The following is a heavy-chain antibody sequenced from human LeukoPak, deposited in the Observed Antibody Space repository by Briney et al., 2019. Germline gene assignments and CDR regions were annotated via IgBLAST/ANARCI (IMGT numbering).Heavy chain of an antibody. CDR3: ARRAYGSGYYYFDY. V-gene: IGHV4-59*01. CDR1: GGSITSYY. D-gene: IGHD3-22*01. Sequence: SETLSLTCTVSGGSITSYYWSWIRQPPGKGLEWIGYISYSGSTNYNPSLKSRVTISVDTSKNQFSLKLSSVTAADTAVYYCARRAYGSGYYYFDYWGQGALVTVSS. CDR2: ISYSGST. J-gene: IGHJ4*02.